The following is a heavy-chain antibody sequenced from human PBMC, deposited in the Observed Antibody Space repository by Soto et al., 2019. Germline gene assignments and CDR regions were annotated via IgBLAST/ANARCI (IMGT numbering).Heavy chain of an antibody. J-gene: IGHJ4*02. CDR2: ISWNSGSI. V-gene: IGHV3-9*01. Sequence: SLRLSCAASGFTFDDYAMHWVRQAPGKGLEWVSGISWNSGSIGYADSVKGRFTISRDNAKNSLYLQMSSLRAEDTALYYCAKEMYYYDSSGYFDYWGQGTLVTVSS. CDR3: AKEMYYYDSSGYFDY. D-gene: IGHD3-22*01. CDR1: GFTFDDYA.